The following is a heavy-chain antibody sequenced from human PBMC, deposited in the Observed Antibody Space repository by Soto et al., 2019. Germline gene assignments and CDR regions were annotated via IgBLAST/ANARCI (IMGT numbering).Heavy chain of an antibody. Sequence: QVQLVQSGAEVEKPGASVKVSCRPSGYTFTTFDINWVRQAPGQGLEWMGWMSPNSGNTGYAQKFQSRVVMTRDTAISTAYMELRSLTSEDTAVYYCARGITQGYDYWGQGTLVTVSS. V-gene: IGHV1-8*01. CDR3: ARGITQGYDY. D-gene: IGHD3-16*01. CDR2: MSPNSGNT. CDR1: GYTFTTFD. J-gene: IGHJ4*02.